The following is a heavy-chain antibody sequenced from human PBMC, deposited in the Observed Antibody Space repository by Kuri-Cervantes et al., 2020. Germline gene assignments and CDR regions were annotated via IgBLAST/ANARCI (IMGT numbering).Heavy chain of an antibody. CDR2: ISHDGTNI. J-gene: IGHJ6*03. V-gene: IGHV3-30-3*01. CDR3: AKGDTYGPPYYYYMDI. Sequence: GGSLRLSCAASGFPFSLYTMEWVRQAPGKGLEWVALISHDGTNIFYADFVKGRFTISRDNSKNSLCLQMNSLRVEDTAVYYCAKGDTYGPPYYYYMDIWGKGTTVTVSS. D-gene: IGHD2-21*01. CDR1: GFPFSLYT.